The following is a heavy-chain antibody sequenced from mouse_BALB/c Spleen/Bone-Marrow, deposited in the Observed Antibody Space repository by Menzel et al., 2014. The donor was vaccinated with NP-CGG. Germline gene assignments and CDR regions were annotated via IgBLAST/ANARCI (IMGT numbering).Heavy chain of an antibody. CDR1: GYTFTDYA. D-gene: IGHD2-14*01. J-gene: IGHJ4*01. V-gene: IGHV1-67*01. CDR3: AREVRAPWYAMDY. Sequence: VMLVESGPEVVRPGVSGRISCKGSGYTFTDYAMHWVKQSHAKSLEWIGVISTYNGNTNYNQKFKGKATMTVDKSSSTAYMELARLTSEDSAIYYCAREVRAPWYAMDYWGQGTSVTVSS. CDR2: ISTYNGNT.